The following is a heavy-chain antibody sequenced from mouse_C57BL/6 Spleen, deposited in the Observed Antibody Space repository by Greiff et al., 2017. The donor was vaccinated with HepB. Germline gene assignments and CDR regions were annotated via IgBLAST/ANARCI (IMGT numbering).Heavy chain of an antibody. CDR2: INPSNGGT. CDR1: GYTFTSYW. J-gene: IGHJ2*01. Sequence: VKLQESGTELVKPGASVKLSCKASGYTFTSYWMHWVKQRPGQGLEWIGNINPSNGGTNYNEKFKSKATLTVDKSSSTAYMQISSLTSEDSAVYYCARSPLYSNYDYWGQGTTLTVSS. V-gene: IGHV1-53*01. D-gene: IGHD2-5*01. CDR3: ARSPLYSNYDY.